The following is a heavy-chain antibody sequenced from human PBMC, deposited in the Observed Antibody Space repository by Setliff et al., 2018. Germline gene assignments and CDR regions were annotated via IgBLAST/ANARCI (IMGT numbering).Heavy chain of an antibody. V-gene: IGHV4-61*09. CDR2: LHSSGGT. J-gene: IGHJ6*03. Sequence: SETLSLTCTVSGDSISSGSYYWTWIRQPAGKGLEWIGHLHSSGGTKYNPSLERRVIMSVDTSSNQFSLKLFSVTAADTAVYYCAREGVDTRSSTDNRYYMDVWGEGTTVTVSS. D-gene: IGHD5-18*01. CDR1: GDSISSGSYY. CDR3: AREGVDTRSSTDNRYYMDV.